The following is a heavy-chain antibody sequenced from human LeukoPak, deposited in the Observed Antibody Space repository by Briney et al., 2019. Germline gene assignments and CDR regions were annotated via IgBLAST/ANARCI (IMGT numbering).Heavy chain of an antibody. D-gene: IGHD1-14*01. CDR1: GFTFSSYE. J-gene: IGHJ4*02. CDR3: ARDVPIPEDY. Sequence: GGPLRLXCAASGFTFSSYEMNWGRQAPGKGLEWVSYISSSGSTIYYADSVKGRFTISRDNAKNSLYLQMNSLRAEDTAVYYCARDVPIPEDYWGQGTLVTVSS. CDR2: ISSSGSTI. V-gene: IGHV3-48*03.